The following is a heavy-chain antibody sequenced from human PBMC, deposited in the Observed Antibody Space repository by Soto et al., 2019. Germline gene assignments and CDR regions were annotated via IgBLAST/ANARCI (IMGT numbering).Heavy chain of an antibody. D-gene: IGHD5-18*01. CDR2: IYYSGST. V-gene: IGHV4-61*01. CDR1: GGSVSSGSYY. CDR3: ARDIRGYSRAFDY. Sequence: TSETLSLTCTVSGGSVSSGSYYWTWIRQPPGKGLEWIGYIYYSGSTTYNPSLKSRVTISVDTSKNQFSLKLTSVTAADTAVYYCARDIRGYSRAFDYWGQGTLVTVSS. J-gene: IGHJ4*02.